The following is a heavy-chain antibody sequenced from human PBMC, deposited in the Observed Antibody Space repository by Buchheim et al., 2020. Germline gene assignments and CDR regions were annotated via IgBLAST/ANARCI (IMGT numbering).Heavy chain of an antibody. D-gene: IGHD3-22*01. CDR1: GFTFSSYW. CDR3: AREGSGEYYDSSGYYSGFDL. CDR2: IKQDGSEK. Sequence: EVQLVESGGGLVQPGGSLRPSCAASGFTFSSYWMSWVRQAPGKGLEWVANIKQDGSEKYYVDSVKGRFTISRDNAKNSLYLQMNSLRAEDTAVYYCAREGSGEYYDSSGYYSGFDLWGRGTL. V-gene: IGHV3-7*01. J-gene: IGHJ2*01.